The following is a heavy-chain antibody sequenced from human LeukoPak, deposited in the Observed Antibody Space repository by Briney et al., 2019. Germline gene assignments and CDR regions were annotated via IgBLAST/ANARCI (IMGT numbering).Heavy chain of an antibody. D-gene: IGHD6-13*01. J-gene: IGHJ6*03. CDR2: IYYSGSN. CDR1: GGSISSYY. V-gene: IGHV4-59*01. CDR3: ASLKGGYSRGYYYYYMDV. Sequence: SETLSLTCTVSGGSISSYYWSWIRQPPGKGLEWIGYIYYSGSNNYNPSLKSRVTISVDTSKNQFSLKLSSVTAADTAVYYCASLKGGYSRGYYYYYMDVWGKGTTVTIAS.